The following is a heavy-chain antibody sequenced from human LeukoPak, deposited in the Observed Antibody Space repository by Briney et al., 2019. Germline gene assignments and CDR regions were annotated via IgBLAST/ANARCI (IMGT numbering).Heavy chain of an antibody. J-gene: IGHJ4*02. V-gene: IGHV3-9*01. CDR2: ISWNSGSI. D-gene: IGHD6-19*01. CDR3: AKDLASAAVAGELDY. Sequence: GGSLRLSCAAFGFTFSSYWMSWVRQAPGKGLEWVSGISWNSGSIGYADSVKGRFTISRDNAKNSLYLQMNSLRAEDTALYYCAKDLASAAVAGELDYWGQGTLVTVSS. CDR1: GFTFSSYW.